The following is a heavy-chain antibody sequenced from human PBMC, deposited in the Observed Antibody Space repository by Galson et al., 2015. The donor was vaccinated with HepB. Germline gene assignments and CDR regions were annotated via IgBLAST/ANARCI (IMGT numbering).Heavy chain of an antibody. CDR1: GFTFSSYS. CDR2: ISSSSSYI. CDR3: ARLRFSGDTGGKWFDY. Sequence: SLRLSCAASGFTFSSYSMNWVRQAPGKGLEWVSSISSSSSYIYYADSVKGRFTISRDNAKNSLYLQMNSLRAEDTAVYYCARLRFSGDTGGKWFDYWGQGTLVTVSS. V-gene: IGHV3-21*01. D-gene: IGHD3-10*01. J-gene: IGHJ4*02.